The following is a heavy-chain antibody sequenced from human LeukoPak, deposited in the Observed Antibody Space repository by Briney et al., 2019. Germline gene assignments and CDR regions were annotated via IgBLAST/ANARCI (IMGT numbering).Heavy chain of an antibody. CDR2: IHFSGGT. J-gene: IGHJ4*02. D-gene: IGHD6-19*01. V-gene: IGHV4-39*01. Sequence: SETLSLTCTFSGGSFSSGTFYWAWIRQPPGKGLEWIGSIHFSGGTYYNPSLKSRVTISVDTSKNQFSLKVTSVTAADTAVYYCARSGGRLARSPFDYWGQGTLVTVSS. CDR1: GGSFSSGTFY. CDR3: ARSGGRLARSPFDY.